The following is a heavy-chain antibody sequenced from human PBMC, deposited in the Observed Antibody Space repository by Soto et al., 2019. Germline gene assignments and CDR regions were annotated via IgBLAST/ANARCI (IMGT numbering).Heavy chain of an antibody. Sequence: GGSLRLSCAVSGFIFSDYYMSWIRQAPGKGLEWVSYISSRGGIIYYADSVKGRFTISRDNAKNSLYLQMNSLRAEDTAVYYCARDLGYYDSSGYFDYWGQGTLVTVSS. CDR2: ISSRGGII. V-gene: IGHV3-11*01. J-gene: IGHJ4*02. CDR3: ARDLGYYDSSGYFDY. D-gene: IGHD3-22*01. CDR1: GFIFSDYY.